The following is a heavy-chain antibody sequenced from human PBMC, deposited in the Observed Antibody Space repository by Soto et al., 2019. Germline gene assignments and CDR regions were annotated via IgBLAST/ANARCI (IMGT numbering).Heavy chain of an antibody. J-gene: IGHJ4*02. D-gene: IGHD3-22*01. CDR3: ARAPTYYYDSSGYYYFDY. CDR1: GGSVSSGSYY. CDR2: IYYSGST. Sequence: SETLSLTCTVSGGSVSSGSYYWSWIRQPPGKGLEWIGYIYYSGSTNYNPSLKSRVTISVDTSKNQFSLKLSSVNAADTAVYYCARAPTYYYDSSGYYYFDYWGQGTLVTVSS. V-gene: IGHV4-61*01.